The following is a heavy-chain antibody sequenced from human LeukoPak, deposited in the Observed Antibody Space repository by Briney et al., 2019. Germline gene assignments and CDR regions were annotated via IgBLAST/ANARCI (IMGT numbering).Heavy chain of an antibody. CDR3: ARDSSYSTAI. CDR1: RFTFSIYW. CDR2: INSDGSYT. J-gene: IGHJ3*02. Sequence: GGSLRLSCAASRFTFSIYWMHWVRQAPGKGLVWVSHINSDGSYTTYADSEKGRFTISRDNAKNTLYLQMNSLRAEDTAVYYCARDSSYSTAIWGQGTMVTVSS. V-gene: IGHV3-74*01. D-gene: IGHD3-22*01.